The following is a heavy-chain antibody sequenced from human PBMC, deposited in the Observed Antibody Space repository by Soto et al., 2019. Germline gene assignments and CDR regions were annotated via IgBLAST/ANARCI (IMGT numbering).Heavy chain of an antibody. V-gene: IGHV3-30*18. CDR2: ISYDGRNK. CDR1: GFTFSSYG. CDR3: AKGLWFGELPFDAFDI. J-gene: IGHJ3*02. Sequence: QVQLVESGGGVVQPGRSLRLSCAASGFTFSSYGMHWVRQAPGKGLEWVAVISYDGRNKYYADSVKGRFTISRDNSENTLYLQMNSLRAEDTAVYYCAKGLWFGELPFDAFDIWGQGTMVTVSS. D-gene: IGHD3-10*01.